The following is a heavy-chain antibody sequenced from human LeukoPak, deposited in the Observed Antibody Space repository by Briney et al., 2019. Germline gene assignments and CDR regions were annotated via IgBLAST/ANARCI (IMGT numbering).Heavy chain of an antibody. CDR2: IYYSGST. V-gene: IGHV4-31*03. D-gene: IGHD1-26*01. CDR3: ARLVGATTSAIFDY. J-gene: IGHJ4*02. CDR1: GGSISSGGYY. Sequence: PSETLSLTCTVSGGSISSGGYYWSWIRQHPGKGLEWIGYIYYSGSTYYNPSLKSRVTISVDTSKNQFSLKLSSVTAADTAVYYCARLVGATTSAIFDYWGQGTLVTVSS.